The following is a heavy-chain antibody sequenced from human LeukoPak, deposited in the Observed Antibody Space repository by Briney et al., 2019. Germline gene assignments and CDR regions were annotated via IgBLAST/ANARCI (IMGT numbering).Heavy chain of an antibody. J-gene: IGHJ2*01. D-gene: IGHD2-21*02. CDR2: ISYDGSNK. CDR3: ARHTVTAQSGRDWCFDL. Sequence: GGSLRLSCAASGFTFSTYALSWVRQAPGKGLEWVAVISYDGSNKYYADSVKGRFTISRDNAKNSLYLQMNSLRAEDTAVYYCARHTVTAQSGRDWCFDLWGRGTLVTVSS. CDR1: GFTFSTYA. V-gene: IGHV3-30*04.